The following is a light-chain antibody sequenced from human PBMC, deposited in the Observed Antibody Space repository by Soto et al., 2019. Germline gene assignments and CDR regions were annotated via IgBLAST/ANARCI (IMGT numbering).Light chain of an antibody. CDR3: CTYAATNPVI. V-gene: IGLV2-11*01. CDR1: SSDVGGYNY. CDR2: EGS. J-gene: IGLJ2*01. Sequence: QSALTQPRSVSGSPGQSVTISCTGTSSDVGGYNYVSWYQQHPGKAPKLIIYEGSERPSGVPDRFSASKSGNTASLTISGLQAEDEAYYYCCTYAATNPVIFGGGTQLTVL.